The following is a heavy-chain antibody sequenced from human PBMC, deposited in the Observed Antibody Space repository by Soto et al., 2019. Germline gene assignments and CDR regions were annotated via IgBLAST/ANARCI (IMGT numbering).Heavy chain of an antibody. CDR2: IDPSDSYT. Sequence: GESLKISCKGSGYSFTSYWISWVRQMPGKGLEWMGRIDPSDSYTNYSPSFQGHVTISADKSISTAYLQWSSLKASDTAMYYCARQRVVATTDYYYYGMDVWGQGTTVTVSS. D-gene: IGHD5-12*01. V-gene: IGHV5-10-1*01. J-gene: IGHJ6*02. CDR3: ARQRVVATTDYYYYGMDV. CDR1: GYSFTSYW.